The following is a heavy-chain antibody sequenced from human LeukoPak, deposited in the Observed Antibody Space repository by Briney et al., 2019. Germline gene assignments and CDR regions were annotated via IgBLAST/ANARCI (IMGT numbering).Heavy chain of an antibody. J-gene: IGHJ4*02. CDR1: GFTFSSYG. CDR3: ARTSGWYASYYFDY. V-gene: IGHV3-33*01. CDR2: IWYDGSNK. Sequence: GGSLRLSCAASGFTFSSYGMHWVRQAPGKGLEWVAVIWYDGSNKYYADSVKGRFTISRDNSKNTLYPQMNSLRAEDTAVYYCARTSGWYASYYFDYWGQGTLVTVSS. D-gene: IGHD6-19*01.